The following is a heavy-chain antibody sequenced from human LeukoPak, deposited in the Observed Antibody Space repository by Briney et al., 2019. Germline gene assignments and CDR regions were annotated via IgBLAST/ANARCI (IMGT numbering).Heavy chain of an antibody. CDR3: AGWSEFFDY. J-gene: IGHJ4*02. Sequence: SETLSLTCTVSVAPFSVVVTYWGWIRHPPGKGLEWIGYIYYSGSTYYNPSLKSRVTISVDTSKNQFSLKLSSATAADTAVYYCAGWSEFFDYWGQGTLVTVSS. CDR2: IYYSGST. CDR1: VAPFSVVVTY. V-gene: IGHV4-30-4*01.